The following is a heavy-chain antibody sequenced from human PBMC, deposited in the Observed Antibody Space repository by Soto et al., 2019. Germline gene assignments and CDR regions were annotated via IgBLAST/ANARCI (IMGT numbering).Heavy chain of an antibody. V-gene: IGHV3-23*01. J-gene: IGHJ4*02. D-gene: IGHD2-21*01. Sequence: GGSLRLSCAGSGFTFSSYAMNWVRQAPGKGLEWVSAISGNGGSKYYANSVKGRFTISRDNSKNMSYLQMDSLRAEDTAVFYCAKYSQEYHRSVLASRGQGTLVTVSS. CDR1: GFTFSSYA. CDR3: AKYSQEYHRSVLAS. CDR2: ISGNGGSK.